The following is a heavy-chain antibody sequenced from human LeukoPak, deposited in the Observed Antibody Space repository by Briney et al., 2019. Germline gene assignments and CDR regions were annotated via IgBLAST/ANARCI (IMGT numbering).Heavy chain of an antibody. CDR1: GYTFTSYD. CDR3: ARGPIYPKSGDYPNYYLDY. D-gene: IGHD1-26*01. J-gene: IGHJ4*02. Sequence: GASVKVSCKASGYTFTSYDINWVRQATGQGLEWMGWMNPNSGNTGYAQKFQGRVTMTRNTSISTAYMELSSLRSEDTAVYFCARGPIYPKSGDYPNYYLDYWGQGTLVTVSS. CDR2: MNPNSGNT. V-gene: IGHV1-8*01.